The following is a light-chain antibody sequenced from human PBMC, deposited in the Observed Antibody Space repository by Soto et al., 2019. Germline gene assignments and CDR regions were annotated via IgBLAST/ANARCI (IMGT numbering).Light chain of an antibody. V-gene: IGLV2-14*03. CDR3: CSYAGSSTYV. Sequence: QSALAQPASVSGSPGQSIAISCTGTSSDVGGYNYVSWYQHHPGEAPKLMIYDVTNRPSGVSNRFSGSKSGNTASLTISGLQAEDEADYYCCSYAGSSTYVFGTGTKVTVL. J-gene: IGLJ1*01. CDR1: SSDVGGYNY. CDR2: DVT.